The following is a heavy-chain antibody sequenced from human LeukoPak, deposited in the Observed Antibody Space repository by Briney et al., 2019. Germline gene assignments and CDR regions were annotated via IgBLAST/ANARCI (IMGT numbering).Heavy chain of an antibody. Sequence: PGGSLRLSCAASGFTFSSYAMSWVRQAPGKGLEWVSAISGSGGSTYYADSVKGRFTISRDNSKNTLYLQMNSLRAEDTAVYYCAKRGAHMAAAGNYFDYWGQGTLVTVSS. D-gene: IGHD6-13*01. CDR2: ISGSGGST. CDR1: GFTFSSYA. J-gene: IGHJ4*02. V-gene: IGHV3-23*01. CDR3: AKRGAHMAAAGNYFDY.